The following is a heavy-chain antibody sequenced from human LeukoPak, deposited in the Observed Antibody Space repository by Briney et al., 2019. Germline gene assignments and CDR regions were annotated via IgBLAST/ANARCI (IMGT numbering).Heavy chain of an antibody. CDR1: GGSFSGYY. D-gene: IGHD3-16*01. CDR2: INHSGST. Sequence: SETLSLTCAVYGGSFSGYYWSWIRQPPGKGLEWIGEINHSGSTNYKPSLKSRVTISVDTSKNQFSLKLSSVTAADTAVYYCARETSQKGAHYMDVWGKGTTVTISS. V-gene: IGHV4-34*01. CDR3: ARETSQKGAHYMDV. J-gene: IGHJ6*03.